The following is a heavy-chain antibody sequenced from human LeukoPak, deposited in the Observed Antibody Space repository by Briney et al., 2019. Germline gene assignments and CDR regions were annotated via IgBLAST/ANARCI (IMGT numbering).Heavy chain of an antibody. CDR3: ARNTWFGASSARPRGPNWFDP. V-gene: IGHV4-4*07. D-gene: IGHD3-10*01. CDR2: IYTSGST. Sequence: KPSETLSLTCTVSSGSISSYYWSWIRQPAGKGLEWIGRIYTSGSTNYNPSLKSRVTMSVDTSKNQFSLKLSSVTAADTAVYYCARNTWFGASSARPRGPNWFDPWGQGTLVTVSS. CDR1: SGSISSYY. J-gene: IGHJ5*02.